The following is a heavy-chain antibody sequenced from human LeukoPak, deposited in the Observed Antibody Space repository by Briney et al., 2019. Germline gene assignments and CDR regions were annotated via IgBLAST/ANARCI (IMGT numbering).Heavy chain of an antibody. CDR1: GFTVSGSY. CDR2: IRYDGTNK. Sequence: GGSLRLSCAASGFTVSGSYMSWVRHVPGKGLEWVAFIRYDGTNKYYADSVKGRLTISRDNSKNTLYLQMNSLRAEDTAVYYCAKSHGGNSFDYGGQGTLVTVSS. J-gene: IGHJ4*02. CDR3: AKSHGGNSFDY. D-gene: IGHD4-23*01. V-gene: IGHV3-30*02.